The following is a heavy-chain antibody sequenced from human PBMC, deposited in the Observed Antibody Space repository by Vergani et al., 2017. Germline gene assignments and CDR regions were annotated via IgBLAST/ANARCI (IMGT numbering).Heavy chain of an antibody. D-gene: IGHD3-3*01. CDR3: PRAGGEITINYYYYYMDV. J-gene: IGHJ6*03. Sequence: QVQLVQSGAEVKTPGSSVKVSCKASGGTFSSYAISWVRQAPGQGLEWMGGIIPIFGTANYAQKFQGRVTITADESTSTAYMELSSLRSEDTAVYYCPRAGGEITINYYYYYMDVWGKGTTVTVSS. CDR2: IIPIFGTA. V-gene: IGHV1-69*01. CDR1: GGTFSSYA.